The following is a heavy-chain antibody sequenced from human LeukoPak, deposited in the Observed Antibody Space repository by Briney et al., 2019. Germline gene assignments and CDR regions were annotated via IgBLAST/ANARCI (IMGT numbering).Heavy chain of an antibody. CDR2: INHSGST. J-gene: IGHJ6*02. Sequence: SETLSLTCAAYGGSFSGYYWSWIRQPPGKGLEWIGEINHSGSTNYNPSLKSRVTISVDTSKNQFSLKLSSVTAADTAVYYCARVGGLPLQGYGGNVRSYYGMDVWGQGTTVTVSS. CDR3: ARVGGLPLQGYGGNVRSYYGMDV. CDR1: GGSFSGYY. D-gene: IGHD4-23*01. V-gene: IGHV4-34*01.